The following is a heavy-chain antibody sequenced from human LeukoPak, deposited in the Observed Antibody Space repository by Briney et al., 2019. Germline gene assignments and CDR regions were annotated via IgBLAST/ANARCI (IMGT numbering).Heavy chain of an antibody. V-gene: IGHV3-9*01. CDR3: AKGGIHRGYYYYYMDV. J-gene: IGHJ6*03. CDR2: ISWNSGNI. CDR1: GFTFDDYA. Sequence: GGSLRLSCATSGFTFDDYAMHWVRQAPGKGLEWVSGISWNSGNIGYADSVKGRFTISRDNAKNSLYLQMNSLRAEDTALYYCAKGGIHRGYYYYYMDVWGKGTTVTISS. D-gene: IGHD6-13*01.